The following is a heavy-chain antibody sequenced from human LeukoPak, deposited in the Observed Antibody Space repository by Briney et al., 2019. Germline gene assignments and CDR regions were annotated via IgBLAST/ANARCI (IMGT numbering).Heavy chain of an antibody. D-gene: IGHD2-15*01. CDR3: ARLSELLPGYYYYYMDV. Sequence: PSETLSLTCAVSGYSISSGYYWGWIRQPPGKGLEWIGSIYHSGSTYYNPSLKSRVTISVDTSKNQFSLKLRSVTAADTAVYYCARLSELLPGYYYYYMDVWGKGTTVTVSS. J-gene: IGHJ6*03. CDR1: GYSISSGYY. CDR2: IYHSGST. V-gene: IGHV4-38-2*01.